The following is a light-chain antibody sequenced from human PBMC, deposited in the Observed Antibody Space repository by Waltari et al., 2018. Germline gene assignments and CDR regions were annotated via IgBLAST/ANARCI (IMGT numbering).Light chain of an antibody. J-gene: IGKJ5*01. Sequence: EIVLTQSPVTLSLAPGERATLSCWASQSVGSSLAWYQQKPGQAPRRLMYDASTRATGVPARFNGSGSGTDFTLTIISLQSEDSAVYYCQQRSNWPPITFGQGTRLEIK. CDR3: QQRSNWPPIT. CDR1: QSVGSS. CDR2: DAS. V-gene: IGKV3-11*01.